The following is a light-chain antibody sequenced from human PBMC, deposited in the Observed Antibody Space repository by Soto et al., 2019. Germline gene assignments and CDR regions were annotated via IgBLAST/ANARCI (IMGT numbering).Light chain of an antibody. CDR3: QQDYSTLAT. CDR1: ESISRH. Sequence: DIQMSQSPSSLSASVGDRVTITCRAAESISRHLNWYQQKPGRAPDLLIYAASTLQNGVPSRFTGSGSGTEFTLTITGLQLEDFATYYCQQDYSTLATFGQGTRMEIK. V-gene: IGKV1-39*01. J-gene: IGKJ5*01. CDR2: AAS.